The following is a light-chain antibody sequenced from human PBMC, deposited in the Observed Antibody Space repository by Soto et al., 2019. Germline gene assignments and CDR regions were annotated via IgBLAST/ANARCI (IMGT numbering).Light chain of an antibody. Sequence: MSLSPSTLSAPVGDRGPITCRASQSISSWLAWYQQKPGKAPKLLIYDASSLESGVPSRFSGSGSGTDFTLTISSLQPEDFATYYCQQADSLPITFGQGTRLEIK. J-gene: IGKJ5*01. CDR3: QQADSLPIT. CDR2: DAS. V-gene: IGKV1-5*01. CDR1: QSISSW.